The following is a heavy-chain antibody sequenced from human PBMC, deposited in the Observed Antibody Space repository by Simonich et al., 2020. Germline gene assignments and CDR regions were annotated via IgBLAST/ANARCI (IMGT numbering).Heavy chain of an antibody. D-gene: IGHD5-12*01. Sequence: QVQLQESGPGLVKPSETLSLTCTVSGGTISSYCWSWIRPPPGKGMEWIGYIYFSGSTKYNPSLKSRVTISVDTSKNQFSLKLSSGTAADTAVYYCARHDRWLQFYFDYWGQGTLVTVSS. CDR2: IYFSGST. J-gene: IGHJ4*02. CDR1: GGTISSYC. CDR3: ARHDRWLQFYFDY. V-gene: IGHV4-59*08.